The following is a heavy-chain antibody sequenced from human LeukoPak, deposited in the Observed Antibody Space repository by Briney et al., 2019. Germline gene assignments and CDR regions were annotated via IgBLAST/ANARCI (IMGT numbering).Heavy chain of an antibody. Sequence: GGSLRLSCAASEFIFSSSWMHWVRQAPGKGLVWVSRINGDGSSTFYADSVKGRFTISRDNARNSLYLQVNSLRAEDTAVYYCARVEALYNSGSVWAYWGQGTLVTVSS. CDR1: EFIFSSSW. J-gene: IGHJ4*02. D-gene: IGHD3-10*01. CDR2: INGDGSST. CDR3: ARVEALYNSGSVWAY. V-gene: IGHV3-74*01.